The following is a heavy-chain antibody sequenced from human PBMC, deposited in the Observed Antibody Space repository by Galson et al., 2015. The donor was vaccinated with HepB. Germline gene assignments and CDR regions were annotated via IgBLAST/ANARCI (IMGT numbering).Heavy chain of an antibody. CDR3: AKAFSGSYYDRIDY. J-gene: IGHJ4*02. V-gene: IGHV3-23*01. Sequence: SLRLSCAVSGFNFTYAMSWVRQAPREGLEWVSGISLYGGNTYYADSVKGRFTISRDNSKNTLYLQMNSLRAEDTAVYYCAKAFSGSYYDRIDYWGQGILVTVSS. CDR1: GFNFTYA. D-gene: IGHD3-10*01. CDR2: ISLYGGNT.